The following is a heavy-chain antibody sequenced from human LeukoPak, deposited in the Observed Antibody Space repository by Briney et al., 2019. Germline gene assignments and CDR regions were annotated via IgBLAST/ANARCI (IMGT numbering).Heavy chain of an antibody. J-gene: IGHJ4*02. D-gene: IGHD6-13*01. CDR2: INPSGGST. CDR1: GGTFSTYA. V-gene: IGHV1-46*01. CDR3: ARARPAGTPDY. Sequence: ASVKVSCKASGGTFSTYAISWVRQAPGQGLEWMGIINPSGGSTSYAQKFQGRVTMTRDMSTSTVYMELSSLRSEDTAVYYCARARPAGTPDYWGQGTLVTVSS.